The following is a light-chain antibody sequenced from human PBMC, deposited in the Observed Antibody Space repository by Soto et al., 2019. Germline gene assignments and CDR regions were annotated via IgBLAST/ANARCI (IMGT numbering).Light chain of an antibody. Sequence: EIVFTQSPGTLSLSPGERATLSCRASQSVGSSLSWYQQKPGQAPRLLFYGASNRANAIPDRFSGSGFGTDLTLTITRLEPEDFSVYDCQQYDNWLTGTFGQGTKVDIK. CDR3: QQYDNWLTGT. CDR1: QSVGSS. J-gene: IGKJ1*01. V-gene: IGKV3-20*01. CDR2: GAS.